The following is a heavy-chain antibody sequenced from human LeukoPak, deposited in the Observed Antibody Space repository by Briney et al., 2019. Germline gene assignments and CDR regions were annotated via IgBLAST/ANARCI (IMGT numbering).Heavy chain of an antibody. Sequence: ASVTVSCKASGYTFTGYYMHWVRQAPGQGLEWMGWINPNSGGTNYAQTFQGRVTMTRDTTISTAYMELSRLRSDDTAVYYCARNRGGSGSYYNRRDAFDIWGQGTMVTVSS. D-gene: IGHD3-10*01. CDR2: INPNSGGT. J-gene: IGHJ3*02. CDR1: GYTFTGYY. V-gene: IGHV1-2*02. CDR3: ARNRGGSGSYYNRRDAFDI.